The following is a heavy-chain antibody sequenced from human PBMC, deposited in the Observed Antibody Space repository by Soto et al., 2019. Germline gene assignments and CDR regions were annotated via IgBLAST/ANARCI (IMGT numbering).Heavy chain of an antibody. J-gene: IGHJ6*03. Sequence: PGGSLRLSCAASGFTFSSYGMHWVRQAPGKGLEWVAVIGYEGSNKYYADSVKGRFTISRDNSKNTLYLQMNSLRAEDTAVYYCARDGGSGSSYYYYMDVWGKGTTVTVSS. CDR1: GFTFSSYG. CDR2: IGYEGSNK. V-gene: IGHV3-33*01. CDR3: ARDGGSGSSYYYYMDV. D-gene: IGHD3-10*01.